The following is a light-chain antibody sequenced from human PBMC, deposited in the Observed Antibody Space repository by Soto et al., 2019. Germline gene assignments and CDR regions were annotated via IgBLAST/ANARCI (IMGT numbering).Light chain of an antibody. Sequence: DIVMTQSPDSLAVSLGERATINCNSSQSVLYSSINKNFLAWYQQKPGQPPKLLIYWASTRESGVPDRFSGSGSGTDFTLTISSLQAEDVAVYYCQQYYSNPETFGQGTKEEIK. CDR3: QQYYSNPET. CDR2: WAS. CDR1: QSVLYSSINKNF. J-gene: IGKJ1*01. V-gene: IGKV4-1*01.